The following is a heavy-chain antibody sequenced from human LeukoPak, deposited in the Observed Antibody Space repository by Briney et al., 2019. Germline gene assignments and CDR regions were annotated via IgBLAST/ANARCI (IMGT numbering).Heavy chain of an antibody. V-gene: IGHV3-23*01. D-gene: IGHD5-18*01. Sequence: GGSLRLSCAASGFTFSSYAMGWVRQAPGKGLEWVSAISGSGGSTYYADSVKGRFTISRDNSKNTLYLQMNSLRAEDTAVYYCAKAPGYSYGPFDYWGQGTLVTVSS. J-gene: IGHJ4*02. CDR1: GFTFSSYA. CDR2: ISGSGGST. CDR3: AKAPGYSYGPFDY.